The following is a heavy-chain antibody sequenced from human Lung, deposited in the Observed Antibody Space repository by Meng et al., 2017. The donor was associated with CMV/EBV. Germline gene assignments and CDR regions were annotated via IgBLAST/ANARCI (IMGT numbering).Heavy chain of an antibody. CDR2: INQDGNEE. V-gene: IGHV3-7*01. J-gene: IGHJ6*02. Sequence: GESXKIXXAASGFTFSSYWMSWVRQAPGKGLEWVANINQDGNEEYYVDSLTGRFTISRDNAKNSLYLQMTSLRAEDTAVYYCARDGTLSPYYYYYGMDVWGQGXTVTVSS. CDR3: ARDGTLSPYYYYYGMDV. CDR1: GFTFSSYW.